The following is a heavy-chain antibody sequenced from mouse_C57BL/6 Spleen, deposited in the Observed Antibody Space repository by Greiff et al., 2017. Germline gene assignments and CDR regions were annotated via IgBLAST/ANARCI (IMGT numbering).Heavy chain of an antibody. CDR1: GYTFTSYW. CDR3: ASGAAQAPFAY. D-gene: IGHD3-2*02. CDR2: IDPSDSYT. Sequence: QVQLKQPGAELVMPGASVKLSCKASGYTFTSYWMHWVKQRPGQGLEWIGEIDPSDSYTNYNQKFKGKSTLTVDKSSSTACMQLSSLTSEDSAVDYCASGAAQAPFAYWGQGTLVTVSA. V-gene: IGHV1-69*01. J-gene: IGHJ3*01.